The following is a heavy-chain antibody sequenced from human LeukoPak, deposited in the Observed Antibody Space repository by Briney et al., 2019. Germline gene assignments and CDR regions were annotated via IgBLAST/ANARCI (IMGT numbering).Heavy chain of an antibody. CDR3: ARGVGYSGYDSN. CDR2: ISYDGSNK. Sequence: GGSLRLSCAASGFTFSSYAMHWVRQAPGKGLEWVAVISYDGSNKYYADSVKGRFTISRDNSKNTLYLQMNSLRAEDTAVYYCARGVGYSGYDSNWGQGTLVTVSS. J-gene: IGHJ4*02. D-gene: IGHD5-12*01. CDR1: GFTFSSYA. V-gene: IGHV3-30-3*01.